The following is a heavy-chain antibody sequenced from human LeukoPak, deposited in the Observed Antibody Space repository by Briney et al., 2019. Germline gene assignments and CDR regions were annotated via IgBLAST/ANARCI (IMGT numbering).Heavy chain of an antibody. Sequence: PGGSLRLSCAASGFTVSSNYMSWVRQAPGKGLEWVSIIYSGGSTFYADSVKGRFTISRDNSKNTLYLQMNSLRAGDTAVYYCARVSLGASDYWGQGTLVTVSS. J-gene: IGHJ4*02. CDR3: ARVSLGASDY. V-gene: IGHV3-53*01. CDR1: GFTVSSNY. D-gene: IGHD1-26*01. CDR2: IYSGGST.